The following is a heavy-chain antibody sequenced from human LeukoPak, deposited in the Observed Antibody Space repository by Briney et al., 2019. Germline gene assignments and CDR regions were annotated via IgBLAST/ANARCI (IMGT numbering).Heavy chain of an antibody. Sequence: PSETLSLTCTVSGGSISSYYWSWIRQPPGKGLEWIGYIYYSGSTNYNPSLKSRVTISVDTSKNQFSLKLSSVTAADTAVYYCARGDPSHTYYYGSGMFDPWGQGTLVTVSS. CDR1: GGSISSYY. V-gene: IGHV4-59*12. CDR2: IYYSGST. CDR3: ARGDPSHTYYYGSGMFDP. J-gene: IGHJ5*02. D-gene: IGHD3-10*01.